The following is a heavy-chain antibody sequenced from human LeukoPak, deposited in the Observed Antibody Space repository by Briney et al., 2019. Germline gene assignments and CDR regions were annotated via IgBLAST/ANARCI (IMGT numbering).Heavy chain of an antibody. J-gene: IGHJ6*03. CDR2: ISSSSSYI. CDR1: GFTFSSYS. V-gene: IGHV3-21*01. Sequence: GGSLRLSCAASGFTFSSYSMNWVRQAPGKGLEWVSSISSSSSYIYYADSVKGRFTISRDNAKNSLYLQMNSLRAEDTAVYYCARYDYCSSTSCYGYYYMDVWGKGTTVTISS. CDR3: ARYDYCSSTSCYGYYYMDV. D-gene: IGHD2-2*01.